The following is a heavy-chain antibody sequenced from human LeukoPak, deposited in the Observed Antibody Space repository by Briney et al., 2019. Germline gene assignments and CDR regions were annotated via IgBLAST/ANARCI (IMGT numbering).Heavy chain of an antibody. CDR2: IRSKADNYAT. CDR1: GFTLSDSA. CDR3: TRHLPGLNRYYFYMDV. D-gene: IGHD4/OR15-4a*01. Sequence: GGSLRLSCAASGFTLSDSAVHWVRQASGKGLEWVGRIRSKADNYATAYAASVEGRFTLSRDDSKNTAYLQMNNLKTEDTALYYCTRHLPGLNRYYFYMDVWGRGTTVSVSS. V-gene: IGHV3-73*01. J-gene: IGHJ6*03.